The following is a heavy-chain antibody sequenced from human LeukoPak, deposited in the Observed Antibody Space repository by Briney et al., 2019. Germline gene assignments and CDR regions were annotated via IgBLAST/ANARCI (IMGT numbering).Heavy chain of an antibody. V-gene: IGHV3-13*01. CDR3: ARDPGYCDILTGRYYYYYGMDV. CDR2: IGTAGDT. CDR1: GFTFSSYD. J-gene: IGHJ6*02. Sequence: GGSLRLSCAASGFTFSSYDMHWVRQATGKGLEWVSAIGTAGDTYYPGSVKGRFTISRENAKNSLYLQMNSLRAEDTAVYYCARDPGYCDILTGRYYYYYGMDVWGQGTTVTVSS. D-gene: IGHD3-9*01.